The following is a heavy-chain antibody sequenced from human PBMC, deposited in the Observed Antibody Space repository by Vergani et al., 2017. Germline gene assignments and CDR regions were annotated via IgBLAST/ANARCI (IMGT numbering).Heavy chain of an antibody. CDR3: ARDGELVFGTAGYCSSTSCYPDY. D-gene: IGHD2-2*01. Sequence: QVQLVESGGGVVQPGRSLRVSCAASGFTFSSYAMHSVRQAPGKGLEWVAVISYDGSNKYYADSVKGRFTISRDNSKNTPYLQMNSLRAEDTAVYYCARDGELVFGTAGYCSSTSCYPDYWGQGTLVTVSS. CDR2: ISYDGSNK. J-gene: IGHJ4*02. CDR1: GFTFSSYA. V-gene: IGHV3-30-3*01.